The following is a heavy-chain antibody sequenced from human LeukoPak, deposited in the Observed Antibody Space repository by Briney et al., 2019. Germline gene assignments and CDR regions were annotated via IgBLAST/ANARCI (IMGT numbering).Heavy chain of an antibody. J-gene: IGHJ4*02. CDR1: GFTLSRYD. CDR2: IGTVDDT. V-gene: IGHV3-13*04. D-gene: IGHD3-10*01. CDR3: AREVAGSGILPLDY. Sequence: GGSLRLSCEASGFTLSRYDMHWVRQATGKGLEWVSAIGTVDDTYYSGSVKGRFTVSRENAKNSLYLQMNSLTAGDTAVYYCAREVAGSGILPLDYWGQGTLVTVSS.